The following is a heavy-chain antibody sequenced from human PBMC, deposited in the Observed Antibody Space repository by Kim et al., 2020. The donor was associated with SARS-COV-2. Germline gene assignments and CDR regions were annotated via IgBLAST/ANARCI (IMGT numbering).Heavy chain of an antibody. CDR3: ARMGKGGSFDWFDP. V-gene: IGHV7-4-1*02. Sequence: ASVKVSCKASGYRFSNYAMNWLRQAPGQGLEWMGWINPSTGNPTYAPAFRGRFVFSLDTSVSTAYLEIRGLKTEDTAVYYCARMGKGGSFDWFDPWCQGT. CDR1: GYRFSNYA. J-gene: IGHJ5*02. CDR2: INPSTGNP. D-gene: IGHD3-10*01.